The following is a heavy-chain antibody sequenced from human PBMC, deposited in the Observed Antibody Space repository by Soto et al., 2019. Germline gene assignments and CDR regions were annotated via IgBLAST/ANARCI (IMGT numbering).Heavy chain of an antibody. CDR2: ISSSGSTI. CDR3: ARVELHAPHAAFDI. V-gene: IGHV3-11*01. J-gene: IGHJ3*02. Sequence: GVSLSLSCAASGFTFSDYYMSWIRQAPGKGLEWVSYISSSGSTIYYADSVKGRFTISRDNAKNSLYLQMNSLRAEDPPLYYCARVELHAPHAAFDIWGQGIMLTVSS. D-gene: IGHD1-7*01. CDR1: GFTFSDYY.